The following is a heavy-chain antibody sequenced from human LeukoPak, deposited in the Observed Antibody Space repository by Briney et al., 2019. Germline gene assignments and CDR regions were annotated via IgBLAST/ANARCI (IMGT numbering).Heavy chain of an antibody. CDR2: IYTSWST. J-gene: IGHJ3*02. CDR1: GGPISSYY. Sequence: PSETLSLTCTVSGGPISSYYWSWIRQPAGKGLEWIGRIYTSWSTNYNPSLKSRVTMSVDTSKNQFSLKLSSVTAADTAVYYCARDPVVFGNNDAFDIWGQGTMVTVSS. D-gene: IGHD1/OR15-1a*01. CDR3: ARDPVVFGNNDAFDI. V-gene: IGHV4-4*07.